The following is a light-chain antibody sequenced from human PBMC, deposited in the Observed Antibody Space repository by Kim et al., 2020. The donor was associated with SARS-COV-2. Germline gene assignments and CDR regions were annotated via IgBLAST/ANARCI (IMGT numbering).Light chain of an antibody. CDR3: RQYGNAPLT. Sequence: EVVLTQSPATLSLSPGERATLSCRASQSVSSSYLAWYQQKPGQTPRLLTYGASSRATDIPDRFSGSGSGTDLTLTISRLGAEDFAVYYCRQYGNAPLTFGGGTKVDIK. CDR2: GAS. CDR1: QSVSSSY. J-gene: IGKJ4*01. V-gene: IGKV3-20*01.